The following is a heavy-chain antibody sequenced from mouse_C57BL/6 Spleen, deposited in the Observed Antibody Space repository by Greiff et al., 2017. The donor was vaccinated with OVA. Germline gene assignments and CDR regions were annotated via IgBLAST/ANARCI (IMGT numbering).Heavy chain of an antibody. CDR3: ARGAQATSWFAY. CDR2: ISSGSSTL. CDR1: GFTFSDYG. Sequence: EVKVVESGGGLVKPGGSLKLSCAASGFTFSDYGMHWVRQAPEKGLEWVAYISSGSSTLYYADTVKGRFTISRDNAKNTLFLQMTSLRSEDTAMYYCARGAQATSWFAYWGQGTLVTVSA. V-gene: IGHV5-17*01. D-gene: IGHD3-2*02. J-gene: IGHJ3*01.